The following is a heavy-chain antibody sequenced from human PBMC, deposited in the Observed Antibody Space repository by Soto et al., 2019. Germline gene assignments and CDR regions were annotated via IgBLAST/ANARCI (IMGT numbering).Heavy chain of an antibody. CDR2: IRSKAYGGTT. CDR3: TRKVPDNWNDAGTRDYYYYYMDV. J-gene: IGHJ6*03. Sequence: GGSLRLSCTASGFTFGDYAMSWFRQAPGKGLEWVGFIRSKAYGGTTEYAASVKGRFTISRDDSKSIAYLQMNSLKTEDTAVYYCTRKVPDNWNDAGTRDYYYYYMDVWGKGTTVTVSS. D-gene: IGHD1-1*01. V-gene: IGHV3-49*03. CDR1: GFTFGDYA.